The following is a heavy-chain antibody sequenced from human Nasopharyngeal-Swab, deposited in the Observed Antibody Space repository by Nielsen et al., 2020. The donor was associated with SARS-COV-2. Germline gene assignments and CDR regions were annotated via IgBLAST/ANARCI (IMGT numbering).Heavy chain of an antibody. D-gene: IGHD3-9*01. Sequence: GESLKISCAASGFTVSSNHMSWVRQAPGKGLEWVSVIYSCGSTYYADSVKGRFTISRDNSKNTLYLQMNSLRAEDTAVYYCARAGTYYDILTGYYKGGIDYWGQGTLVTVSS. V-gene: IGHV3-66*01. CDR1: GFTVSSNH. J-gene: IGHJ4*02. CDR2: IYSCGST. CDR3: ARAGTYYDILTGYYKGGIDY.